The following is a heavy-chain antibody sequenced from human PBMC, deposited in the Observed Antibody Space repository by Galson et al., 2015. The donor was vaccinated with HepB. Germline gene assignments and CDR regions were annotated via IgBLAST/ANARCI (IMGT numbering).Heavy chain of an antibody. CDR1: GFTFSSYG. V-gene: IGHV3-30*18. CDR3: AKEYRSCYND. Sequence: SLRLSCAASGFTFSSYGMHWVRQAPGKGLEWVAVISYDGSNKYYADSVKGRFTISRDNSKNTLYLQMNSLRAEDTAVYYCAKEYRSCYNDWGQGTLVTVSS. J-gene: IGHJ4*02. D-gene: IGHD2-15*01. CDR2: ISYDGSNK.